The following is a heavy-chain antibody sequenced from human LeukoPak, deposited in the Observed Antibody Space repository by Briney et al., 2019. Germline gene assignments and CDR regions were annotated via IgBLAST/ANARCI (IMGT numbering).Heavy chain of an antibody. Sequence: SGGSLRLSCAASGFTFSSYAMSWVRQAPGKGLEWVSSISSSSSYIYYADSVKGRFTISRDNAKNSLYLQMNSLRAEDTAVYYCARDGRGSPGNYWGQGTLVTVSS. V-gene: IGHV3-21*01. CDR2: ISSSSSYI. D-gene: IGHD3-10*01. J-gene: IGHJ4*02. CDR3: ARDGRGSPGNY. CDR1: GFTFSSYA.